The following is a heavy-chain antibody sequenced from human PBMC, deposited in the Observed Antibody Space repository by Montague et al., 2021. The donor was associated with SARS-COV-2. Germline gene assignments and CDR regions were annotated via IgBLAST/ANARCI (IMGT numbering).Heavy chain of an antibody. J-gene: IGHJ3*01. V-gene: IGHV4-30-2*01. CDR3: ARGTESLGFDV. CDR1: GDSIISGGNP. Sequence: TLSLTCAVSGDSIISGGNPWSWVRQPPGKGLECLGYTYQNGHPSYNPSLKSRVTILIDASKDQMSLELTSVTAADTAVYFCARGTESLGFDVWGRGTLVTVSP. D-gene: IGHD1/OR15-1a*01. CDR2: TYQNGHP.